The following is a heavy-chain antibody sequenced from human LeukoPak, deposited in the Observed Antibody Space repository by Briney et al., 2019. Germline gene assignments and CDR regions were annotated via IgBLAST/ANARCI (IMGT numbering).Heavy chain of an antibody. D-gene: IGHD3-3*01. V-gene: IGHV1-69*05. CDR2: IIPIFGTA. Sequence: ASAKVSCKASGGTFSSYAISWVRQAPGQGLEWMGGIIPIFGTANYAQKFQGRVTITTDESTSTAYMELSSLRSEDTAVYYCARDGTQNYDFWSGEGPYYFDYWGQGTLVTVSS. CDR3: ARDGTQNYDFWSGEGPYYFDY. CDR1: GGTFSSYA. J-gene: IGHJ4*02.